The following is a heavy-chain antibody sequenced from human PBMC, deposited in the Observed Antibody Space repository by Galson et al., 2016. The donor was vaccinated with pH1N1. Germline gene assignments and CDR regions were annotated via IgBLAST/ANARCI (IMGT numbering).Heavy chain of an antibody. J-gene: IGHJ3*01. CDR3: ARDYYYHSSDSEAYEL. V-gene: IGHV3-7*01. CDR2: IKQDGSEK. D-gene: IGHD3-22*01. Sequence: SLRLSCAASGFSLSMYWMSWVRQAPGKGLEWLANIKQDGSEKYYVDSVKGRITITRDNAKNSVFLEMNSLGAWDTAVYYCARDYYYHSSDSEAYELWGHGTMVTVSS. CDR1: GFSLSMYW.